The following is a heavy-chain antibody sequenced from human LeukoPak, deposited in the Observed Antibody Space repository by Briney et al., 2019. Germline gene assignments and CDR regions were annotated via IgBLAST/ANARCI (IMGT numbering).Heavy chain of an antibody. V-gene: IGHV3-11*04. D-gene: IGHD3-16*01. J-gene: IGHJ4*02. Sequence: GGSLRLSCAASGFTFSDYYMSSIRQAPGKGLEWVSSIRSSGSTIHYADSVKGRFTISRDNAKNSLYLQMNSLRAEDTAVHYCAKELIMRFDFWGQGTLVTVSS. CDR1: GFTFSDYY. CDR3: AKELIMRFDF. CDR2: IRSSGSTI.